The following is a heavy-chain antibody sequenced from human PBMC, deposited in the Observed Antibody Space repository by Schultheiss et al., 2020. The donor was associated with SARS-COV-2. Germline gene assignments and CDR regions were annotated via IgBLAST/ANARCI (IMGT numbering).Heavy chain of an antibody. V-gene: IGHV4-34*01. CDR1: GGSFSGYY. CDR3: ARVGNSVALGAFDI. Sequence: SETLSLTCAVYGGSFSGYYWSWIRQPAGKGLEWIGEINHSGSTNYNPSLKSRVTISVDTSKNQFSLKLSSVTAADTAVYYCARVGNSVALGAFDIWGQGTMVTVSS. CDR2: INHSGST. D-gene: IGHD4-23*01. J-gene: IGHJ3*02.